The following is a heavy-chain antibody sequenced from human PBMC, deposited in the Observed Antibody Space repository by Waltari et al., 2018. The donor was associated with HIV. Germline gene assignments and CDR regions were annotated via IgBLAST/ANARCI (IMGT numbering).Heavy chain of an antibody. CDR1: GGSISSGSYY. D-gene: IGHD1-1*01. CDR3: ARDTGRAGTPRNYYYGMDV. V-gene: IGHV4-61*02. CDR2: IYTSGST. J-gene: IGHJ6*02. Sequence: QVQLQESGPGLVKPSQTLSLTCTVSGGSISSGSYYWSWIRQPAGKGLEWIGRIYTSGSTNYNPSLKSRVTISVDTSKNQFSLKLSSVTAADTAVYYCARDTGRAGTPRNYYYGMDVWGQGTTVTVSS.